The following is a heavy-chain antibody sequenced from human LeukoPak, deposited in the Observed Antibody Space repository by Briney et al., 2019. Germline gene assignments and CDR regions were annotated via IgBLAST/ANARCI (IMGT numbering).Heavy chain of an antibody. CDR3: ASRSYGSDY. CDR2: MNPNSGNT. V-gene: IGHV1-8*01. D-gene: IGHD5-18*01. CDR1: GYTFTSYD. Sequence: ASVKVSCKASGYTFTSYDINWVRQATGQGLEWMGWMNPNSGNTGYAQKFQGRVTITADESTSTAYMELSSLRSEDTAVYYCASRSYGSDYWGQGTLVTVSS. J-gene: IGHJ4*02.